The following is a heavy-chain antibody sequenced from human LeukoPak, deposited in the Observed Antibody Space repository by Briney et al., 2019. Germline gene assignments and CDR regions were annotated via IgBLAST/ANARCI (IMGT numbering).Heavy chain of an antibody. V-gene: IGHV3-49*03. D-gene: IGHD3-3*01. J-gene: IGHJ3*02. CDR3: TRHYDFWSGYRGDALDI. Sequence: GRSLRLSCTASGFTFGDYSMSWFRQAPGKGLEWVAFIRSKAYGGTTEYAASVKGRFTSSRDDSKSIAYLKMNSLKTEDTAVYYCTRHYDFWSGYRGDALDIWGQGTMVTVSS. CDR1: GFTFGDYS. CDR2: IRSKAYGGTT.